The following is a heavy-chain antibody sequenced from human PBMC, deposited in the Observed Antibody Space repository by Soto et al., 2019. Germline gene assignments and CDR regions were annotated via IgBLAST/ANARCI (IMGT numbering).Heavy chain of an antibody. CDR3: ARDQSGYDYVNWFDP. CDR1: GGTFSSYA. J-gene: IGHJ5*02. Sequence: QVQLVQSGAEVKKPGSSAKVSCKASGGTFSSYAISWVQQAPGQGLEWMGGIIPIFGTANYAQKFQGRVTITADESTSTAYMELSSLRSEDTAVYHCARDQSGYDYVNWFDPWGQGTLVTVSS. V-gene: IGHV1-69*12. D-gene: IGHD5-12*01. CDR2: IIPIFGTA.